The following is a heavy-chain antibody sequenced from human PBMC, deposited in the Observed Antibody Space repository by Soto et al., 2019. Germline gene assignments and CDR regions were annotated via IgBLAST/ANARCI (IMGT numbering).Heavy chain of an antibody. Sequence: LSLTCTVSGGSVSSGSYYWSWIRQPPGKGLEWIGYIYYSGSTNYNPSLKSRVTISVDTSKNQFSLKLSSVTAADTAVYYCAREESPYYAFDYWGQGTLVTVSS. CDR2: IYYSGST. J-gene: IGHJ4*02. V-gene: IGHV4-61*01. CDR3: AREESPYYAFDY. D-gene: IGHD1-26*01. CDR1: GGSVSSGSYY.